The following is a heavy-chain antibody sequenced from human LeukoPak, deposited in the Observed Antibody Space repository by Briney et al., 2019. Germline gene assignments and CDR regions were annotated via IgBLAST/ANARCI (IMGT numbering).Heavy chain of an antibody. J-gene: IGHJ5*02. CDR2: IYYSGST. Sequence: PSETLSLTCTVSGGSISSHYRSWIRQPPGKGLEWIGYIYYSGSTNYNPSLKSRVTISVDTSKNQFSLKLSSVTAADTAVYYCARGGDYYDSSGSWFNWFDPWGQGTLVTVSS. CDR3: ARGGDYYDSSGSWFNWFDP. V-gene: IGHV4-59*11. CDR1: GGSISSHY. D-gene: IGHD3-22*01.